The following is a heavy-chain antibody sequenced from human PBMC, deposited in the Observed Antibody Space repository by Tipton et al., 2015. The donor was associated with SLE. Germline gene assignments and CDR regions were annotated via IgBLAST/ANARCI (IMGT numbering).Heavy chain of an antibody. CDR2: IDYSGIT. CDR1: GGSITSSGFY. J-gene: IGHJ4*02. CDR3: ARRTSGYAPAY. Sequence: TLSLTCTVSGGSITSSGFYWGWFRQPPGKGLEWIGSIDYSGITYYTPSLKSQLTISVDTSENQFSLKLNSVTAADTAFYYCARRTSGYAPAYWRQGTLVTVSS. V-gene: IGHV4-39*07. D-gene: IGHD5-12*01.